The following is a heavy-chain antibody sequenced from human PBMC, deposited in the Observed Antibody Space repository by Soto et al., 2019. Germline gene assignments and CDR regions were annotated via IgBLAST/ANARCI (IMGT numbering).Heavy chain of an antibody. V-gene: IGHV3-23*01. Sequence: EVQLLESGGGLVQPGGSLRLSCAASGFTFSNYGMSWVCQAPGKGLEWVSVISGSGGTAFYADSVKGRFTVSRDNSKNTLFLQMSSLRDEDTAVYYCAKELWFGQRVFDFWGQGTLVTVSS. J-gene: IGHJ4*02. CDR3: AKELWFGQRVFDF. CDR2: ISGSGGTA. CDR1: GFTFSNYG. D-gene: IGHD3-10*01.